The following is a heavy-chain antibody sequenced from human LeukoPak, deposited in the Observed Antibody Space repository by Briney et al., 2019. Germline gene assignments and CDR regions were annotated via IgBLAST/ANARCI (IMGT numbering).Heavy chain of an antibody. CDR1: GFTFRSFS. Sequence: GGSLRLSCAASGFTFRSFSMDWVRQAPGKGLEWVSFIRNDGKSIYYADSVKGRFTISRDNARGSVYLQMNSLRAEDTAVYYCARDPEDIVVVVAAASYYYYGMDVWGQGTTVTVSS. CDR3: ARDPEDIVVVVAAASYYYYGMDV. V-gene: IGHV3-48*04. D-gene: IGHD2-15*01. CDR2: IRNDGKSI. J-gene: IGHJ6*02.